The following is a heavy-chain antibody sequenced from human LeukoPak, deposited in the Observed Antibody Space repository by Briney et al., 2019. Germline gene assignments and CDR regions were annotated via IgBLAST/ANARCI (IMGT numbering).Heavy chain of an antibody. J-gene: IGHJ4*02. CDR2: INPNSGGA. CDR3: AGGLGTVTTLNYYVAD. D-gene: IGHD4-17*01. Sequence: ASVKVSCKASGYTFTDYYVHWVRQAPGQGLEWMGWINPNSGGANYARKFQGRVTMTRDTSISTAYMEVSRLRSDDTAVYYCAGGLGTVTTLNYYVADWGQGTLVTVSS. V-gene: IGHV1-2*02. CDR1: GYTFTDYY.